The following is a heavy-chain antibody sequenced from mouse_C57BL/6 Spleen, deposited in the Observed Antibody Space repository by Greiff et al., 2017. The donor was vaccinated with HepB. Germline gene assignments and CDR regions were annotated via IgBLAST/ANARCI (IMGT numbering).Heavy chain of an antibody. D-gene: IGHD1-1*01. CDR1: GFTFSEYG. V-gene: IGHV5-15*01. Sequence: DVKVEESGGGLVQPGGSLKLSCAASGFTFSEYGMAWVRQAPRKGPEWVAFISNLAYSIYYADTVTGRFTISRENAKNTLYLEMSSLRSEDTAMYYCARLYYGSSYWYFDVWGTGTTVTVSS. CDR2: ISNLAYSI. CDR3: ARLYYGSSYWYFDV. J-gene: IGHJ1*03.